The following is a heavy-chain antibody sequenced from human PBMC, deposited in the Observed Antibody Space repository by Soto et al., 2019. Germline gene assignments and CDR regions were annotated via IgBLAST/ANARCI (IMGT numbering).Heavy chain of an antibody. CDR1: AYTFTNSG. V-gene: IGHV1-8*02. Sequence: ASVKVSCKTSAYTFTNSGICWVRQAPGQGLEWMGWMNPNSGDTGYAQKFLGRVTMTRDSSIRTVYMELSSLSSEDTAVYYCARVNYYGSGSYEDFFYYYGMDVWGQGTTVTVSS. D-gene: IGHD3-10*01. CDR3: ARVNYYGSGSYEDFFYYYGMDV. J-gene: IGHJ6*02. CDR2: MNPNSGDT.